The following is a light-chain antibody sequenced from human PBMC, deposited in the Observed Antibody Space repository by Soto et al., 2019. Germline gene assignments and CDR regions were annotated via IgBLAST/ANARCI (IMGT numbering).Light chain of an antibody. CDR3: QQYVSSVT. V-gene: IGKV3-20*01. CDR1: QSVDSSF. Sequence: PGERATLSCRASQSVDSSFFAWYQQKPGQAPRLLIYGASKRATGTPDRFSGSGSGTDFTLTITRLEPEEFAVYYCQQYVSSVTFGQGTKVEIK. J-gene: IGKJ1*01. CDR2: GAS.